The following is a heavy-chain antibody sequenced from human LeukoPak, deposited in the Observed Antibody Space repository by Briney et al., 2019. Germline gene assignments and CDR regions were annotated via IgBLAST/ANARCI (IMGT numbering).Heavy chain of an antibody. CDR3: ARDLTVHCSGGSCSRFDY. Sequence: GGSLRLSCAASGSTFSSYSMNWVRQAPGKGLEWVSSISSSSSYIYYADSVKGRFTISRDNAKKSLYLQMSSLRAEDTAVYYCARDLTVHCSGGSCSRFDYWGQGTLVTVSS. V-gene: IGHV3-21*01. CDR1: GSTFSSYS. J-gene: IGHJ4*02. CDR2: ISSSSSYI. D-gene: IGHD2-15*01.